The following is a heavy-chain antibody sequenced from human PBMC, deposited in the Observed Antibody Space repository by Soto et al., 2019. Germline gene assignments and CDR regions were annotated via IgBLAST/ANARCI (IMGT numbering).Heavy chain of an antibody. D-gene: IGHD2-2*01. CDR3: ARDSPMSGRYCSSTSCYSEPPYMDV. J-gene: IGHJ6*03. Sequence: GGSLKLSCATAGFTFSSYGMHWVRQAPGKGLEGVAGIWDDGRKKKYSDYVEGRFTISRENSKNTLYLQMNSLRAEDTAVYYCARDSPMSGRYCSSTSCYSEPPYMDVWGKGTTVTVSS. CDR2: IWDDGRKK. V-gene: IGHV3-33*01. CDR1: GFTFSSYG.